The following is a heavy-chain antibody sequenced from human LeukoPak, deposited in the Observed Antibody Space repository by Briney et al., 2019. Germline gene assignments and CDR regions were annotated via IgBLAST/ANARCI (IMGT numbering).Heavy chain of an antibody. Sequence: SVKVSCKASGYTFTTYYIHWVRQAPGQGLEWMGIINPTGGSTTYAQKFQGRVTMTRDTSTSTVFMEVNSLRSEDTAVYYCALYSSTWYWGQGTLVTVSS. CDR1: GYTFTTYY. D-gene: IGHD6-13*01. V-gene: IGHV1-46*01. J-gene: IGHJ4*02. CDR3: ALYSSTWY. CDR2: INPTGGST.